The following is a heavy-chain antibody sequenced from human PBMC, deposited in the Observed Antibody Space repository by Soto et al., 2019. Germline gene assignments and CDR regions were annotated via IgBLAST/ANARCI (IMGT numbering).Heavy chain of an antibody. CDR1: GDSVSSTSVA. V-gene: IGHV6-1*01. Sequence: SQTLSLTCAISGDSVSSTSVAWNWIRQSPSRGLEWLGRTYYRSKWYNDYAVSVKSRITINPDTSKNQFSLQLTSLTPEDTAVYYCARKVTTGAFDIWGQGTTVTVSS. CDR3: ARKVTTGAFDI. J-gene: IGHJ3*02. CDR2: TYYRSKWYN. D-gene: IGHD4-17*01.